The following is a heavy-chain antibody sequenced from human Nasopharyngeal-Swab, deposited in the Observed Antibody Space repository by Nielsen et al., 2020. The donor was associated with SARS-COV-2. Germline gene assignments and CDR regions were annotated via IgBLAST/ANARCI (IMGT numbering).Heavy chain of an antibody. CDR1: GCSFTAYW. V-gene: IGHV5-51*01. J-gene: IGHJ6*02. Sequence: RISCKGSGCSFTAYWIGWVRQMPGKGLEWMGIIYPGDSDTRYSPSFQGQVTISADKSISTAYLQWSSLKASDTAIYYCARHLFPRGDYYGMDVWGQGTPVTVSS. CDR2: IYPGDSDT. D-gene: IGHD2-15*01. CDR3: ARHLFPRGDYYGMDV.